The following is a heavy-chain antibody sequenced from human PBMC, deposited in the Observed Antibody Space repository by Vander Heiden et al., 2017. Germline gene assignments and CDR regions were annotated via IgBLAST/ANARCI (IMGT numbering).Heavy chain of an antibody. V-gene: IGHV3-7*01. CDR2: IKQDGSDT. CDR3: AKDPFSKADC. Sequence: EVQLVESGGNLVQPGGSLRLTCAASGCTFSNYWMSWVRQAPGKGLEWVANIKQDGSDTFYVDSVKGRFTISRDNAKNSLYLQMNSLRAEDTALYYCAKDPFSKADCWGQGTLVTVSS. D-gene: IGHD3-16*01. CDR1: GCTFSNYW. J-gene: IGHJ4*02.